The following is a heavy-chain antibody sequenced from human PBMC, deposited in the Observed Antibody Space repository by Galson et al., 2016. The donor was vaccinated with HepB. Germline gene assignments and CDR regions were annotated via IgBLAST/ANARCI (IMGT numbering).Heavy chain of an antibody. CDR2: FYPGGST. Sequence: SLRLSCAASGFNVGDYTMTWFRQAPGKGLEWVSIFYPGGSTYYGDSVKGRFTISRDNSKNTVYLQMNSLRVEDTAMYYCARGGSGPYSWDYWGQGTLVTVSS. CDR3: ARGGSGPYSWDY. CDR1: GFNVGDYT. V-gene: IGHV3-53*01. J-gene: IGHJ4*02. D-gene: IGHD2-15*01.